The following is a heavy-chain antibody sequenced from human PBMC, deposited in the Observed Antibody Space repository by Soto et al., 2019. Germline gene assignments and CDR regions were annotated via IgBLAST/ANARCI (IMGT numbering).Heavy chain of an antibody. V-gene: IGHV3-48*01. CDR2: ISSSSSTI. CDR3: ARDRFFSGKDTAISFHDAFDI. CDR1: RFTFSSYI. Sequence: PGGALRLYCAPSRFTFSSYIMNWVRKAPVKGRELVSYISSSSSTIYYADSVKGRFTISRDNAKNSLYLQMNSLRAEDTAVYYCARDRFFSGKDTAISFHDAFDIWGQGTMVTVSS. J-gene: IGHJ3*02. D-gene: IGHD5-18*01.